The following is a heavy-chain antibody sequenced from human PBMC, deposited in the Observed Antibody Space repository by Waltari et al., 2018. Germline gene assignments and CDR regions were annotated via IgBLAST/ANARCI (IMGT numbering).Heavy chain of an antibody. V-gene: IGHV4-4*02. J-gene: IGHJ4*02. D-gene: IGHD6-13*01. Sequence: QVQLQESGPGLVKPSGTLSLTCAVSGGSISSSNWWSWVRQPPGKGLEWIGEISHSGVTHYNPSLKSRVTISVDKSKNQFSLKLSSVTAADTAVYYCAKDLGSSSWYTFFDYWGQGTLVTVSS. CDR1: GGSISSSNW. CDR3: AKDLGSSSWYTFFDY. CDR2: ISHSGVT.